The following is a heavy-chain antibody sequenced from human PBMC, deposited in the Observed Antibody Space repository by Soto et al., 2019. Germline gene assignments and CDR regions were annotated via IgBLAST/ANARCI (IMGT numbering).Heavy chain of an antibody. Sequence: EVQLLESGGGLVQPGGSLRLSCAASGFTFSSYAMSWVRQAPGKGLEWVSAISGSGGSTYYADSVKGRFTISRDNSKNTLNLQMNSQRAEDTSLYYGAKSIASMTRPLGEYLDLWGRGTLVTVSS. V-gene: IGHV3-23*01. CDR2: ISGSGGST. J-gene: IGHJ2*01. D-gene: IGHD6-6*01. CDR3: AKSIASMTRPLGEYLDL. CDR1: GFTFSSYA.